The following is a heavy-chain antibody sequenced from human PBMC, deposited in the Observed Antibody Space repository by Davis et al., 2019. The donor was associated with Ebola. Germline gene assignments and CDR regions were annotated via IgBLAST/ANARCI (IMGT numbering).Heavy chain of an antibody. CDR2: INPNSGGT. CDR3: ARVGATYGVYYYDISGYYPFDY. D-gene: IGHD3-22*01. CDR1: GYTFTGYY. Sequence: ASVKVSCKASGYTFTGYYMHWVRQAPGQGLEWMGWINPNSGGTNYAQKFQGRVTMTRDTSISTAYMELSRLRSDDTAVYYCARVGATYGVYYYDISGYYPFDYWGQGTLVTVSS. V-gene: IGHV1-2*02. J-gene: IGHJ4*02.